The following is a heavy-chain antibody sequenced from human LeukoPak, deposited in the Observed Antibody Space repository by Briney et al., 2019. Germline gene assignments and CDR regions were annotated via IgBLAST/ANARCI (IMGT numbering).Heavy chain of an antibody. Sequence: GRSLRLSCAASGFSFDDYAMSWVRPAPGKGLEWVSGINWSGVSTGYADSVKGRFTISRDNTKNSLFLQLNSLRAEDTAFYYGAKGKDTLNPYWYFDVWGRGTLVSVSS. CDR3: AKGKDTLNPYWYFDV. CDR1: GFSFDDYA. V-gene: IGHV3-20*04. D-gene: IGHD5-18*01. J-gene: IGHJ2*01. CDR2: INWSGVST.